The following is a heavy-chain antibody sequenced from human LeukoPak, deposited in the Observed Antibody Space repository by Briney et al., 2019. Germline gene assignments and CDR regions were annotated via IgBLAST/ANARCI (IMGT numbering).Heavy chain of an antibody. J-gene: IGHJ5*02. Sequence: ASAKVSCKASGYTFTNYYMHWVRQAPGQGLGWMGWIDPNSGGTNYAQKLQGRVTMTRDMSTRTVYMELSSLRSEDTAVYYCARGGVGATTYVWFDPWGRGTLVTVSS. D-gene: IGHD1-26*01. CDR1: GYTFTNYY. CDR3: ARGGVGATTYVWFDP. V-gene: IGHV1-2*02. CDR2: IDPNSGGT.